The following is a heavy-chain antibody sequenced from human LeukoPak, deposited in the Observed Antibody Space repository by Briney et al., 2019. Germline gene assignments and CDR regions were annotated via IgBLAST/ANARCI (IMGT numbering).Heavy chain of an antibody. J-gene: IGHJ6*03. CDR1: GGSISSYY. Sequence: SETLSLTCTVSGGSISSYYWSWIRQPAGKGLEWIGRIYTSGSTNYNPSLKSRVTMSVDTSKNQFSLKLSSVTAADTAVYYCARDWLAATHYYYYMDVWGKGTTVTVSS. CDR3: ARDWLAATHYYYYMDV. D-gene: IGHD6-6*01. CDR2: IYTSGST. V-gene: IGHV4-4*07.